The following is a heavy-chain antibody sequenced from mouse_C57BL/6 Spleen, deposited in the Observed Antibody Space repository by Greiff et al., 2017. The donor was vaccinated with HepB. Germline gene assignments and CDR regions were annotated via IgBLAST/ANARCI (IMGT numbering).Heavy chain of an antibody. CDR1: GFTFTDYY. Sequence: EVKLMESGGGLVQPGGSLSLSCAASGFTFTDYYMSWVRQPPGKALEWLGFIRNKANGYTTEYSASVKGRFTISRDNSQSILYLQMNALRAEDSATYYCARYLITTVVADYFDYWGQGTTLTVSS. V-gene: IGHV7-3*01. CDR2: IRNKANGYTT. CDR3: ARYLITTVVADYFDY. D-gene: IGHD1-1*01. J-gene: IGHJ2*01.